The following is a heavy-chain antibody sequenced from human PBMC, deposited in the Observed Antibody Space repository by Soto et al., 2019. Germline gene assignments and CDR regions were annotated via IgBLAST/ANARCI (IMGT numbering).Heavy chain of an antibody. V-gene: IGHV3-11*01. CDR3: ARKVWFWELRDYYYYMDV. Sequence: GGSLRLSCAASGFTFSDYYMSWIRQAPGKGLEWVSYISSSGSTIYYADSVKGRFTISRDNAKNSLYLQMNSLRAEDTAVYYCARKVWFWELRDYYYYMDVWGKGTTVTVSS. CDR1: GFTFSDYY. CDR2: ISSSGSTI. J-gene: IGHJ6*03. D-gene: IGHD3-10*01.